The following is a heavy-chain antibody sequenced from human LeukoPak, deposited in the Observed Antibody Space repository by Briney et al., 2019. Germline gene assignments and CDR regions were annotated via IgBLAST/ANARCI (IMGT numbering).Heavy chain of an antibody. D-gene: IGHD6-19*01. Sequence: ASVKVSCKASGYTFTSYDINWVRQATGQGLEWMGWMNPNSGNTGYAQKFQGRVTMTRNTSISTAYMELSNLRSEDTAVYYCARSSGWYYNYYGMDVWGQGTTVTVSS. CDR3: ARSSGWYYNYYGMDV. CDR2: MNPNSGNT. CDR1: GYTFTSYD. V-gene: IGHV1-8*01. J-gene: IGHJ6*02.